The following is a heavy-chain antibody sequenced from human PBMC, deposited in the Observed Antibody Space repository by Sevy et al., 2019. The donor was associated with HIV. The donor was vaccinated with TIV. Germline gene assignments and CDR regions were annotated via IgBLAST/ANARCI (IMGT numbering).Heavy chain of an antibody. D-gene: IGHD4-17*01. V-gene: IGHV3-9*01. J-gene: IGHJ4*02. Sequence: GGSLRLSCAASGFTFDDYAMHWVRQAPGKGLEWVSGISWNSGSIGYADSVKGRFTIFRDNAKNSLYLQMNSLRAEDTALYFCVKDRSYGGNSFDFWGQGTLVTVSS. CDR1: GFTFDDYA. CDR3: VKDRSYGGNSFDF. CDR2: ISWNSGSI.